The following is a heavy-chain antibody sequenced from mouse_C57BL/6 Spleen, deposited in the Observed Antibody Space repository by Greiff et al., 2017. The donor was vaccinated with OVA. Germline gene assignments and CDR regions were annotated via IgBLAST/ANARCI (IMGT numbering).Heavy chain of an antibody. CDR3: AREAGGLPPFAY. J-gene: IGHJ3*01. Sequence: VQLQQPGTELVKPGASVKLSCKASGYTFTSYWMHWVKQRPGQGLEWIGNINPSNGGTNYNEKFKSKATLTVDKSSSTAYMQLSSLTSEDSAVYYGAREAGGLPPFAYGGKGTLFTVSA. V-gene: IGHV1-53*01. CDR2: INPSNGGT. CDR1: GYTFTSYW. D-gene: IGHD2-2*01.